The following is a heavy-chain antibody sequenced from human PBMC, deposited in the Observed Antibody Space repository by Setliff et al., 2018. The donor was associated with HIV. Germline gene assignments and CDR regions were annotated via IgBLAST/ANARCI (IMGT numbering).Heavy chain of an antibody. J-gene: IGHJ4*02. D-gene: IGHD3-22*01. CDR1: GFTFSHYE. V-gene: IGHV3-48*03. Sequence: GGSLRLSCAASGFTFSHYEMNWVRQAPGKGLEWVSYISSSGSTIYYADSVKGRFTISRDNAKNTLYLQMNSLRAEDTAVYYCARDLSYDYDRSSDTFDYWGQGTLVTVSS. CDR2: ISSSGSTI. CDR3: ARDLSYDYDRSSDTFDY.